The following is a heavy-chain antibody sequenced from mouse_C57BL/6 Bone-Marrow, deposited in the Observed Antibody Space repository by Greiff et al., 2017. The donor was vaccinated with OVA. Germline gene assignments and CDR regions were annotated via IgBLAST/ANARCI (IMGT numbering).Heavy chain of an antibody. CDR1: GFTFSDYG. CDR2: ISSGSSTI. CDR3: AMIYYDYEGGFDY. Sequence: EVQRVESGGGLVKPGGSLKLSCAASGFTFSDYGMHWVRQAPEKGLEWVAYISSGSSTIYYADTVKGRFTISRDNAKNTLFLQMTSLRSEDTAMYYCAMIYYDYEGGFDYWGQGTTLIVSS. V-gene: IGHV5-17*01. D-gene: IGHD2-4*01. J-gene: IGHJ2*01.